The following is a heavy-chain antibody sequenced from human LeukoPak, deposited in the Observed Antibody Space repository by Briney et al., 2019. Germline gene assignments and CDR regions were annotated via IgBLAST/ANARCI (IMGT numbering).Heavy chain of an antibody. CDR3: ARVNGYSFDY. Sequence: ASVKVSCKASGYAFTGFTIHWVRQAPGQRLEWMGWINTGNGNTKYSQKFQGRVTITRDTTASTAYMELSSLRSEDTAIYYCARVNGYSFDYWGQGALVTVSS. V-gene: IGHV1-3*04. J-gene: IGHJ4*02. CDR1: GYAFTGFT. D-gene: IGHD2-8*01. CDR2: INTGNGNT.